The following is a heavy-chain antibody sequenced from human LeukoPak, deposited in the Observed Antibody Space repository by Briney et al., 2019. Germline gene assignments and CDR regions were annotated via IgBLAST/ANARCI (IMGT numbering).Heavy chain of an antibody. V-gene: IGHV1-18*01. CDR1: GYTFTSYG. CDR2: ISAYNGNT. J-gene: IGHJ6*03. D-gene: IGHD6-13*01. Sequence: ASVKVSCKASGYTFTSYGISWVRQAPGQGLEWMGWISAYNGNTNYAQKLQGRVTMTTDTSTSTAYMELRSLRSDDTAVYYCARVVGSSGSLYYYYYYMDVWGKGTTVTVSS. CDR3: ARVVGSSGSLYYYYYYMDV.